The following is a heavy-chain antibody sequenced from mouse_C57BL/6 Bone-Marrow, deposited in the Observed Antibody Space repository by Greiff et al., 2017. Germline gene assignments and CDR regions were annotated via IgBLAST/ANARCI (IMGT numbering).Heavy chain of an antibody. J-gene: IGHJ3*01. CDR1: GYTFTSYW. D-gene: IGHD2-2*01. CDR2: IHPNSGST. CDR3: ARWLPAWFAY. Sequence: QVQLQQSGPELVKPGASVKLSCKASGYTFTSYWMHWVKQRPGQGLEWIGMIHPNSGSTNYNEKFKSKATLTVDKSSSTAYMQLSSLTSEDSAVYYCARWLPAWFAYWGQGTLVTVSA. V-gene: IGHV1-64*01.